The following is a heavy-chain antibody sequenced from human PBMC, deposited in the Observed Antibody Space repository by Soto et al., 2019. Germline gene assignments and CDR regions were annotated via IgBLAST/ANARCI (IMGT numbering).Heavy chain of an antibody. CDR1: GGSLSGYY. J-gene: IGHJ4*02. CDR3: AREGYDILTGYRLVY. D-gene: IGHD3-9*01. CDR2: INHSGST. Sequence: PSETLSLTCAVYGGSLSGYYWSWIRQPPGKGLEWIGEINHSGSTNYNPSLKSRVTISVDTSKNQFSLKLSSVTAADTAVYYCAREGYDILTGYRLVYWGQGTLVTVSS. V-gene: IGHV4-34*01.